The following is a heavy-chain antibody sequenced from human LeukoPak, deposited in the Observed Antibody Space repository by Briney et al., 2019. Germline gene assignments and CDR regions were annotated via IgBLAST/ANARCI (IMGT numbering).Heavy chain of an antibody. CDR3: ARDKEGDSSWYPFDY. J-gene: IGHJ4*02. CDR2: IRSSNDYI. D-gene: IGHD6-13*01. V-gene: IGHV3-21*01. CDR1: GFTFSIYS. Sequence: GGSLRLSCAASGFTFSIYSMNWVRQAPGKGLECFSSIRSSNDYIYYADSVRGRFTISRDNAKNSLYLHMNSLRAEDTAVYYCARDKEGDSSWYPFDYWGQGTLVTVSS.